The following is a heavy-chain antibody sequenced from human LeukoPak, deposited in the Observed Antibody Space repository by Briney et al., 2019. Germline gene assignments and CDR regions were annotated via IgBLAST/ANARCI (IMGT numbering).Heavy chain of an antibody. V-gene: IGHV4-39*01. J-gene: IGHJ4*02. CDR3: ARITVTTGGVDY. Sequence: SETLSPTCTVSGGSISSSSYYWGWIRQPPGKGLEWIGSIYYSGSTYYNPSLKSRVTISVDTSKNQFSLKLSSVTAADTAVYYCARITVTTGGVDYWGQGTLVTVSS. CDR2: IYYSGST. CDR1: GGSISSSSYY. D-gene: IGHD4-17*01.